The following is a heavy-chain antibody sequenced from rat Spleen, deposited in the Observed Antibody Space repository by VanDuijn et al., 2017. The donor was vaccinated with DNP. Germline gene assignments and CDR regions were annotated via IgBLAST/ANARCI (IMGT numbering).Heavy chain of an antibody. CDR3: AKGPNYGGWNDYFDY. CDR2: ISPSGGNT. CDR1: GFTFRNSG. J-gene: IGHJ2*01. Sequence: EVQLVESGGGLVQPGRSLKLSCAASGFTFRNSGMHWIRQAPTKGLEWVASISPSGGNTYYRDSVKGRFTISRDNAKSTLYLQMESQRSDDTAIYYCAKGPNYGGWNDYFDYWGQGVMVTVSS. V-gene: IGHV5-19*01. D-gene: IGHD1-11*01.